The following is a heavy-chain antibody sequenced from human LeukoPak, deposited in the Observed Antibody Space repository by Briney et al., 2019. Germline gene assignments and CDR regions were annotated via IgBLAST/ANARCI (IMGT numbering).Heavy chain of an antibody. CDR2: ISYDGGNK. Sequence: GRSPRLSCAASEFTFSSYGMHWVRQAPGKGLEWVALISYDGGNKYYADSVKGRFTISRDNSKNTLYLQMNSLRVEDTAVYYCAKNKPPDSSGGSFPCIDYWGQGILVTVSS. CDR3: AKNKPPDSSGGSFPCIDY. CDR1: EFTFSSYG. V-gene: IGHV3-30*18. D-gene: IGHD6-25*01. J-gene: IGHJ4*02.